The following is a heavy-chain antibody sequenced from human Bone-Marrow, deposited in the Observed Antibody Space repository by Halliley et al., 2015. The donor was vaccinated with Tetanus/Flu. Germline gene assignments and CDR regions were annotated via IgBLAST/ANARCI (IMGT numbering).Heavy chain of an antibody. J-gene: IGHJ6*02. D-gene: IGHD3-10*01. CDR3: ARQYYYGSLDL. Sequence: VQLVQSGAELKKPGDSLKISCRGFGYSFTSYWIGWVRQMPGKGLEWMGLIFPNDFDARYSPSFQGQVTLSVDKSTSTAYLEWSSLKASDTAIYYCARQYYYGSLDLWGQGTTVTVSS. CDR1: GYSFTSYW. V-gene: IGHV5-51*01. CDR2: IFPNDFDA.